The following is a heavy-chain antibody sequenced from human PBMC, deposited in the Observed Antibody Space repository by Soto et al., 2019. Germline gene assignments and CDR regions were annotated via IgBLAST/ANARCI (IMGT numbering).Heavy chain of an antibody. CDR2: ISGSGGDT. CDR3: AKEVPHIDHYRMDV. V-gene: IGHV3-23*01. Sequence: PGGSLRLSCVASGFTFNNFGMDWVRQTPGKELAWVAAISGSGGDTHYADYVKGRFRISRDNYKKTLYLHLTSLTTEDTATYYSAKEVPHIDHYRMDVWGQGTTVTVSS. CDR1: GFTFNNFG. J-gene: IGHJ6*02.